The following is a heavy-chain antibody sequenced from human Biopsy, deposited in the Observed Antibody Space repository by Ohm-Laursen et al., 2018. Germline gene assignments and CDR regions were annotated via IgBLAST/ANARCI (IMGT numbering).Heavy chain of an antibody. V-gene: IGHV1-69*06. CDR2: NIPILGTG. J-gene: IGHJ1*01. CDR1: AGTFSNYG. CDR3: ATKLTGYFHH. Sequence: SVKASCKAPAGTFSNYGVNWARQAPGQGLEWLGGNIPILGTGNYAHQFQDRVTVVADTSTSTATMELRSLRSDDTAVYYCATKLTGYFHHWGQGTLVIVSS. D-gene: IGHD3-9*01.